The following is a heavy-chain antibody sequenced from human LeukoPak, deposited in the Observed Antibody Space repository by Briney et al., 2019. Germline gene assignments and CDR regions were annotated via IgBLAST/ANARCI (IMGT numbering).Heavy chain of an antibody. CDR1: GYTFTSYY. CDR3: ARTGSGSYYRGGDYYYYMDV. V-gene: IGHV1-46*01. J-gene: IGHJ6*03. CDR2: INPSGGSK. D-gene: IGHD3-10*01. Sequence: ASVKVSCKASGYTFTSYYMHWVRQAPGQGLEWRGIINPSGGSKSYAQKFQGRVTMTRDMSTSTVYMELSSLRSEDTAVYYCARTGSGSYYRGGDYYYYMDVWGKGTTVTVSS.